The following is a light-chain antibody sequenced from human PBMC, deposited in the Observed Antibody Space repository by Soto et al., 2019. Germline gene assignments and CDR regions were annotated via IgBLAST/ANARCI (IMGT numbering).Light chain of an antibody. CDR3: QQYKTYAWT. CDR1: QTVDTW. J-gene: IGKJ1*01. Sequence: DIQMTQSPSTLSASVGDRVTITCRASQTVDTWLAWYQQKPGKAPKILIYRASSLESGVPSRFTGSGSGTEFTLTISSLQPEDIATYYCQQYKTYAWTFGQGTKVDIK. CDR2: RAS. V-gene: IGKV1-5*03.